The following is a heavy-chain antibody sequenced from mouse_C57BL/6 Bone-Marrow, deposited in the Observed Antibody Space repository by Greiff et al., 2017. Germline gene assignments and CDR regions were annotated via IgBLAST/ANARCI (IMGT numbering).Heavy chain of an antibody. CDR1: GFTFSSYG. CDR2: ISSGGSYT. CDR3: ARQLRLRASMDY. J-gene: IGHJ4*01. Sequence: EVKLMESGGDLVKPGGSLKLSCAASGFTFSSYGMSWVRQTPDKRLEWVATISSGGSYTYYPDSVKGRFTISRDNAKNTLYLQMSSLKSEDTAMYYCARQLRLRASMDYWGQGTSGTVSS. D-gene: IGHD3-2*02. V-gene: IGHV5-6*01.